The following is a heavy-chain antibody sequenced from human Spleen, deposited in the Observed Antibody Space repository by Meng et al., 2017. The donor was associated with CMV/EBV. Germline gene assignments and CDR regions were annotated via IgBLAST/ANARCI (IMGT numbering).Heavy chain of an antibody. CDR2: ISGSSSTT. J-gene: IGHJ6*02. CDR3: AKYVRGDYYYYGMDV. CDR1: GFTFSSYA. V-gene: IGHV3-23*01. Sequence: GESLKISCAASGFTFSSYAMNWVRQAPGKRLEWVSSISGSSSTTYYADSVKGRFTISRDNSKNTLFLLMNSLRAEDTALYYCAKYVRGDYYYYGMDVWGQGTTVTVSS. D-gene: IGHD2/OR15-2a*01.